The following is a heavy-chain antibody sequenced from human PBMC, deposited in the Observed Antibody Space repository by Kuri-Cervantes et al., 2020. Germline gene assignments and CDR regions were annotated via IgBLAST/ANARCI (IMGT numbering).Heavy chain of an antibody. V-gene: IGHV1-8*01. D-gene: IGHD2-15*01. J-gene: IGHJ5*02. Sequence: ASVKVSCKASGYTFTSYGINWVRQATGQGLEWMGWMNPNSGNTGYAQKFQGRVTMTRNTSISTAYMELSSLRSEDTAVYYCARDRRRPYCSGGSCYSGGWFDPWGQGTLVTVSS. CDR3: ARDRRRPYCSGGSCYSGGWFDP. CDR2: MNPNSGNT. CDR1: GYTFTSYG.